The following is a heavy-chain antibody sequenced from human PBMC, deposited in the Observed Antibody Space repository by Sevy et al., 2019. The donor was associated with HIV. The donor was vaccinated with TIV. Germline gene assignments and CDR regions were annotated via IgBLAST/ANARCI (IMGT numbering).Heavy chain of an antibody. D-gene: IGHD7-27*01. Sequence: ASVKVSCKASGDTFSTYGLSWVRQAPGQGLEWMGGIIPIFGTPNYAQKFQGRVTITAVESASTAYMELSSLRSEDTALYYCAGEGGVATTGDNDAFDIWGHGTLVTVSS. CDR2: IIPIFGTP. J-gene: IGHJ3*02. CDR3: AGEGGVATTGDNDAFDI. CDR1: GDTFSTYG. V-gene: IGHV1-69*13.